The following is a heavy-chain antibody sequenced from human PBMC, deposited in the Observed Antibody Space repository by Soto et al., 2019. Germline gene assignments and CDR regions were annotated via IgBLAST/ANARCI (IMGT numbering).Heavy chain of an antibody. V-gene: IGHV3-21*01. CDR3: ARGLRLRGMDV. CDR1: RFTFSSYS. Sequence: PGGSLRLSCAASRFTFSSYSMNWVRQAPGKGLEWVSSISSSSSYIYYADSVKGRFTISRDNAKNSLYLQMNSLRAEDTAVYYCARGLRLRGMDVWGQGTTVTVSS. D-gene: IGHD5-12*01. CDR2: ISSSSSYI. J-gene: IGHJ6*02.